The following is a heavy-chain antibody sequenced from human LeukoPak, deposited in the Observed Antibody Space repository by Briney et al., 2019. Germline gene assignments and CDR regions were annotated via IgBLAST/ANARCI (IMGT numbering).Heavy chain of an antibody. J-gene: IGHJ5*02. CDR1: GFTFRSYG. D-gene: IGHD6-13*01. CDR2: IRYDGSKK. V-gene: IGHV3-30*02. Sequence: GGSLRLSCAASGFTFRSYGMHWVRQAPGKGLEWVTFIRYDGSKKYYADSVKGRFTISRDNSKNSLYLQMNSLRAEDTAVYYCARSPRMARIAAAALAFDPWGQGTLVTVSS. CDR3: ARSPRMARIAAAALAFDP.